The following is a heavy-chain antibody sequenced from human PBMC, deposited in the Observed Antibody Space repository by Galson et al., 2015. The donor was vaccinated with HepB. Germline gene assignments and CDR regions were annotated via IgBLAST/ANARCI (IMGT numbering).Heavy chain of an antibody. D-gene: IGHD1-26*01. CDR3: ARDRGRIVGATTPLFYFDY. Sequence: SLRLSCAASGFTFSSYGMHWVRQAPGKGLEWVAVIWYDGSNKYYADSVKGRFTISRDNSKNTLYLQMNSLRAEDTAVYYCARDRGRIVGATTPLFYFDYWGQGTLVTVSS. CDR2: IWYDGSNK. J-gene: IGHJ4*02. V-gene: IGHV3-33*01. CDR1: GFTFSSYG.